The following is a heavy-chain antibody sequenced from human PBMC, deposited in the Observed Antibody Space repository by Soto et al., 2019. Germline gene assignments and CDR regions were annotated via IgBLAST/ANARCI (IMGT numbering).Heavy chain of an antibody. CDR2: IKSKTDGGTT. CDR3: TTDVESPPVYYFDY. Sequence: GGSLRLSCAASGFTFSNAWMSWVRQAPGKGLEWVGRIKSKTDGGTTDYAAPVKGRFTISRDDSKNTLYLQMNSLKTEDTAVYYCTTDVESPPVYYFDYWGQGTLVTVSS. CDR1: GFTFSNAW. V-gene: IGHV3-15*01. J-gene: IGHJ4*02.